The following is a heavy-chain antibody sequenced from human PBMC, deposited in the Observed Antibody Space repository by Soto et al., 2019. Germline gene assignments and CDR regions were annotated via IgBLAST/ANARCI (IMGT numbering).Heavy chain of an antibody. CDR1: GFSLSTSGVG. CDR3: ARLYYYDSSGYLRPFDY. J-gene: IGHJ4*02. CDR2: IFWDNDK. V-gene: IGHV2-5*02. Sequence: QITLKESGPTLVKPTQTLTLTCTFSGFSLSTSGVGVGWIRQPPGKALEWLALIFWDNDKRYSPSLKSRLTITKDTSKNQVVLTMTNMDPVDTATYYCARLYYYDSSGYLRPFDYWGQGTLVTVSS. D-gene: IGHD3-22*01.